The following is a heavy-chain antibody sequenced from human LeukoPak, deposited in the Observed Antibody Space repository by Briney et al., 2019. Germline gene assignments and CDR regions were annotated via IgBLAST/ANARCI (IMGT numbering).Heavy chain of an antibody. CDR1: GGSISSYY. CDR2: IYYSGST. J-gene: IGHJ6*02. Sequence: SETASLSCTVSGGSISSYYWSWIRQPPGKGLEWIGYIYYSGSTNYNPSLKSRVTISVDTSKNQFSLKLSSVTAADTAVYYCARVVGDCSSTSCSDDYYYYGMDVWGQGTTVTVSS. D-gene: IGHD2-2*01. CDR3: ARVVGDCSSTSCSDDYYYYGMDV. V-gene: IGHV4-59*01.